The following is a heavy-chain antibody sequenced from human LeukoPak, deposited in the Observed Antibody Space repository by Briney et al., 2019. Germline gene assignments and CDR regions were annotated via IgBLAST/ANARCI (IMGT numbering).Heavy chain of an antibody. J-gene: IGHJ5*02. CDR1: GGTFSSYA. D-gene: IGHD6-13*01. CDR3: ARGSSSWFNWFDP. V-gene: IGHV1-69*04. Sequence: SVKVSCKASGGTFSSYAISWVRQAPGQGLEWMGRIIPIFGIANYAQKFQGRVTITADKSTSTAYMELSSLRSEDTAVYYCARGSSSWFNWFDPWGQGTLVTVSS. CDR2: IIPIFGIA.